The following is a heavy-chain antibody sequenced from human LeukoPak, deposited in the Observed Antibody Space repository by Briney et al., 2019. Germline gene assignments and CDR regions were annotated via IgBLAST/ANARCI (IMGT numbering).Heavy chain of an antibody. CDR1: GFTFSTYS. J-gene: IGHJ4*02. Sequence: GGSLRLSCAASGFTFSTYSMNWVRQAPGKGLEWVSYISSGSSTVYYTDSVKGRFTISRDNAKNSPYLQMNSLRAEDTAVYYCTGDSPPDYWGQGTLVTVSS. V-gene: IGHV3-48*01. CDR2: ISSGSSTV. CDR3: TGDSPPDY.